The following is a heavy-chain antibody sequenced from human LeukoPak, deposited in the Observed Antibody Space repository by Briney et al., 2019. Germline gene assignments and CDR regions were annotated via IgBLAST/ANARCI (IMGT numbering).Heavy chain of an antibody. V-gene: IGHV3-74*01. Sequence: GGSLRLSCVGSGFTFSAYWMGWVRQAPGQGLEYISHMSNDGSYTVYADSVKGRFTISRENAKNTVYLQMNSLRAEDTAVYYCARDNWGSFDYWGQGVLITVSS. CDR2: MSNDGSYT. J-gene: IGHJ4*02. D-gene: IGHD7-27*01. CDR3: ARDNWGSFDY. CDR1: GFTFSAYW.